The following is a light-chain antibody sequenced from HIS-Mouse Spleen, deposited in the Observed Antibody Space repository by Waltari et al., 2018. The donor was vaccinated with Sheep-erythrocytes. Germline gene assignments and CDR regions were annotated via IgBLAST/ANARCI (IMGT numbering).Light chain of an antibody. J-gene: IGLJ3*02. CDR1: SSNIGNNY. CDR3: GTWDSSLSAGRV. CDR2: DNN. V-gene: IGLV1-51*01. Sequence: QSVLTQPPSVSAAPGQKVTISCSGSSSNIGNNYVTWYQQPPGTAPKPLIYDNNKRPSGIPDRFSGSKSGTSATLGITGLQTGDEADYYCGTWDSSLSAGRVFGGGTKLTVL.